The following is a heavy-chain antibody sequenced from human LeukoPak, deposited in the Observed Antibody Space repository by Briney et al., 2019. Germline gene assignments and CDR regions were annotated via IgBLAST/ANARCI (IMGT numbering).Heavy chain of an antibody. Sequence: GGSLRLSCAASGFTFTSYWMHWVRQAPGKGLVWVSRINTNGSSPSYADSVKGRFTISRDNAKNTLFLQMNSLRAEDTAVYYCARSREPGRDGDYWGQGTLVTVSS. CDR1: GFTFTSYW. CDR2: INTNGSSP. D-gene: IGHD5-24*01. CDR3: ARSREPGRDGDY. V-gene: IGHV3-74*01. J-gene: IGHJ4*02.